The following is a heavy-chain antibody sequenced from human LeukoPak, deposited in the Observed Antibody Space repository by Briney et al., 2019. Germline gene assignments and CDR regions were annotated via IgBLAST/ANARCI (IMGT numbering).Heavy chain of an antibody. CDR3: AREISGTYYNPLGYMDV. V-gene: IGHV4-4*07. CDR2: MFTSGIA. J-gene: IGHJ6*03. Sequence: TLSLTCAVSGGSAAIYYWNWSPQPPGKGLEGIGGMFTSGIADYNPSLKSRVTMSVDTSKNQFSLNLSSVTAADTAVYYCAREISGTYYNPLGYMDVWGKGTTVTVSS. CDR1: GGSAAIYY. D-gene: IGHD3-10*01.